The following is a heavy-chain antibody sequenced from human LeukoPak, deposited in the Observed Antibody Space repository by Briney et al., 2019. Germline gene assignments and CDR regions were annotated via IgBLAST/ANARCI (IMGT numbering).Heavy chain of an antibody. J-gene: IGHJ4*02. D-gene: IGHD1-1*01. CDR1: GGSFSGYY. Sequence: SETLSLTCAVYGGSFSGYYWSWIRQPPGKGLEWIGEINHSGNTNYNPSLNSQGPISIATSKTQFSPNLSSVTGAATAVYICERHVAGDLPPRAFDYGGQGTLVTVSS. CDR3: ERHVAGDLPPRAFDY. V-gene: IGHV4-34*01. CDR2: INHSGNT.